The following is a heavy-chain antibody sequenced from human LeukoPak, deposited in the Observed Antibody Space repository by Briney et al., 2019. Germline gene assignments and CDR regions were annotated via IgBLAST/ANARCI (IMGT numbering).Heavy chain of an antibody. J-gene: IGHJ5*02. CDR1: GGSISSYY. CDR2: IYYSGST. CDR3: ARDVYSSSSNWFDP. Sequence: SETLSLTCTASGGSISSYYWSWIRQPPGKGLEWIGYIYYSGSTNYNPSLKSRVTISVDTSKNQFSLKLSSVTAADTAVYYCARDVYSSSSNWFDPWGQGALVTVSS. V-gene: IGHV4-59*01. D-gene: IGHD6-13*01.